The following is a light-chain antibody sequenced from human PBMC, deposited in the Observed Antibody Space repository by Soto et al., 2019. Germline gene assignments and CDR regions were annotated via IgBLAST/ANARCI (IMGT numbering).Light chain of an antibody. CDR2: SNN. CDR1: SSNIGSNT. Sequence: QSVLTQPTSASGTPGQRVTISCSGSSSNIGSNTVNWYQQLPGTAPKLLIYSNNQRPSGVPDRFSGSKSGTSASLAISGLQSEDEADYYCAACDHGLHCLTYLLGTGTNVTVL. CDR3: AACDHGLHCLTYL. V-gene: IGLV1-44*01. J-gene: IGLJ1*01.